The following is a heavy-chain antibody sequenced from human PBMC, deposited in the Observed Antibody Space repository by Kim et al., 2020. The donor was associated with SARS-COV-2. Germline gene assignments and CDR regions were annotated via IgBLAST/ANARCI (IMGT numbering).Heavy chain of an antibody. V-gene: IGHV1-69*01. CDR3: ARDPDYYDSSGFGY. J-gene: IGHJ4*02. D-gene: IGHD3-22*01. Sequence: AQKFQGRVTISADESTSTAYMELSSLRSEDTAVYYCARDPDYYDSSGFGYWGQGTLVTVSS.